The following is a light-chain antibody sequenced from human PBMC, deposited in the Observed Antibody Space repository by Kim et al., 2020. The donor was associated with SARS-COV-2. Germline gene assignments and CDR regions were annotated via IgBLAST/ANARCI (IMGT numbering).Light chain of an antibody. CDR2: EAS. CDR1: QSVSSNY. Sequence: EIVLTQSPGTLSLSPGERATLSCRASQSVSSNYLVWYQQKPGQAPRLLIYEASSRATGIPDRFSGSGSGTDFTLTISRLGPEDFAVYYCQQYGRSPPITFGQGTRLEIK. CDR3: QQYGRSPPIT. V-gene: IGKV3-20*01. J-gene: IGKJ5*01.